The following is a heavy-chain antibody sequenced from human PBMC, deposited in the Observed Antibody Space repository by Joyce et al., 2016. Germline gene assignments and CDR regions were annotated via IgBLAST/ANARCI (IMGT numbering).Heavy chain of an antibody. Sequence: QMQLVQSGPEVKKPGTSVKVSCKASGFTFTSSVMQWVRQARGQRLEWKGWIVVGIGNTNYAQKVQERVTITRDMSTSTAYMELSSLRSEDTAVYYCAAAPDYYDSSGYYYSAFDIWGQGTMVTVSS. CDR1: GFTFTSSV. CDR3: AAAPDYYDSSGYYYSAFDI. D-gene: IGHD3-22*01. CDR2: IVVGIGNT. J-gene: IGHJ3*02. V-gene: IGHV1-58*02.